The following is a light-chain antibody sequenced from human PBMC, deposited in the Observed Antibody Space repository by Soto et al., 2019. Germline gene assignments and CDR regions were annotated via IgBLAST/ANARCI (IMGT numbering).Light chain of an antibody. CDR2: KAS. Sequence: DIQMTQSPSTLSASVGDRVTITCRASQSISSWLAWYQQKPGKAPKLLIYKASSLESGVPSRFSGRGSVTEFTLTISSLQPDDFATYYCQQYNSYPWTFGQGTKVEIK. V-gene: IGKV1-5*03. CDR3: QQYNSYPWT. J-gene: IGKJ1*01. CDR1: QSISSW.